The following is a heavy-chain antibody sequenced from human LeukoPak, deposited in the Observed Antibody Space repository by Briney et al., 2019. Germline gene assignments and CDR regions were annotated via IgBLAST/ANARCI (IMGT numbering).Heavy chain of an antibody. CDR1: GGSFSGYY. Sequence: SETLSLTCAVYGGSFSGYYWSWIRQPPGKGLEWIGYIYYSGSTNYNPSLKSRVTISVDTSKNQFSLKLSSVTAADTAVYYCARLLVGAPDYWGQGTLVTVSS. CDR3: ARLLVGAPDY. CDR2: IYYSGST. V-gene: IGHV4-59*08. J-gene: IGHJ4*02. D-gene: IGHD4-17*01.